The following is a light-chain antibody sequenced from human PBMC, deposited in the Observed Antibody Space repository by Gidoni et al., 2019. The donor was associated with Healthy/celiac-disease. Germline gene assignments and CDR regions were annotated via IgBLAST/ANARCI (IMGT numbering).Light chain of an antibody. CDR3: QQSYSTPGYT. CDR2: DAA. J-gene: IGKJ2*01. V-gene: IGKV1-39*01. Sequence: DIQMTQSPSSLSASVGDRVTITCRASQSSSSYLNWYQQKPVRAPKLLIYDAASLQRGGPSRFCGSRSGTDFTLTISSLQPEDFATYYCQQSYSTPGYTFGQGTKLEIK. CDR1: QSSSSY.